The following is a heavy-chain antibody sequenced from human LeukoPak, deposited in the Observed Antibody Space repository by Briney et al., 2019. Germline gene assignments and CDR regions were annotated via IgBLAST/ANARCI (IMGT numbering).Heavy chain of an antibody. CDR2: ISSSSSYI. J-gene: IGHJ4*02. CDR1: GFTFSSYA. D-gene: IGHD2-2*02. V-gene: IGHV3-21*01. CDR3: APDPCSSTSCYTGY. Sequence: GGSLRLSCAASGFTFSSYAMSWVRQAPGKGLEWVSSISSSSSYIYYADSVKGRFTISRDNAKNSLYLQMNSLRAEDTAVYYCAPDPCSSTSCYTGYWGQGTLVTVSS.